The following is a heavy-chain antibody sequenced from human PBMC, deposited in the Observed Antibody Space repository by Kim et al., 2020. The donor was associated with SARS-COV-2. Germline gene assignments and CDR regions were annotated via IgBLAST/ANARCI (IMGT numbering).Heavy chain of an antibody. CDR2: K. V-gene: IGHV2-5*01. CDR3: AHTSPLRPFDY. Sequence: KRYSPSLKSRLTITKDTSKNQVVLTMTNMDPVDTATYYCAHTSPLRPFDYWGQGTLVTVSS. J-gene: IGHJ4*02.